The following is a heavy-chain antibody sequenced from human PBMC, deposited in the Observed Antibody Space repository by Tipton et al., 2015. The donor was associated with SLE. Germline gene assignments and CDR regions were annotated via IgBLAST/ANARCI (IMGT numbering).Heavy chain of an antibody. CDR2: VHFGGST. D-gene: IGHD1-26*01. J-gene: IGHJ4*02. CDR1: EFSISSAYS. CDR3: ARLSGTNYYGVYFDY. Sequence: TLSLTCAVSEFSISSAYSWGWIRQPPGKGLEWIGNVHFGGSTSYSPSLRSRVTISVDTSKNQLSLKVTSVTAADTAVYYCARLSGTNYYGVYFDYWGQGTLVTVSS. V-gene: IGHV4-38-2*01.